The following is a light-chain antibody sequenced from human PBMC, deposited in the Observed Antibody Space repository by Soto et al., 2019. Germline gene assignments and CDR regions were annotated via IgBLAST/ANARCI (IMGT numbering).Light chain of an antibody. J-gene: IGKJ1*01. CDR2: GAS. Sequence: EIVLTQSPGTLSLSPGERATLSCRASQGVSSTYLAWYQQKPGQAPRLLIYGASFSATGIPDRFSGSGSGTDFTLTISSLEPEDFAVYYCHQYGGYSRTFGQGTKVEIK. CDR1: QGVSSTY. V-gene: IGKV3-20*01. CDR3: HQYGGYSRT.